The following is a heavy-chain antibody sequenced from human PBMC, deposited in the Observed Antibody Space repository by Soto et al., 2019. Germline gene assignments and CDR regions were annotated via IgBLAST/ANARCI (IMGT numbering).Heavy chain of an antibody. D-gene: IGHD2-21*02. V-gene: IGHV1-2*02. CDR2: INPNSGVT. Sequence: ASVKVSCKASGYTFTGYHMHWVRQAPGQGLEWMGWINPNSGVTIYAQKFQGRVIMTRETPITTAYMELSRLTSDDTAVYYCARRLGLLVSPSPGDWGQGTPVTVSS. CDR3: ARRLGLLVSPSPGD. J-gene: IGHJ4*01. CDR1: GYTFTGYH.